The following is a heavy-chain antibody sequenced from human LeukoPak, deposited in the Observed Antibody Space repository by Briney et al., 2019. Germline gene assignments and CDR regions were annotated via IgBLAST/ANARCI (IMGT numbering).Heavy chain of an antibody. V-gene: IGHV3-7*01. J-gene: IGHJ4*02. CDR2: IKQDGSEK. Sequence: GGSLRLSCAASGSTFTSCWMNWVRQAPGKGLEWVANIKQDGSEKYYVDSVKGRFTISRDNAKNSLYLQMNSLRAEDTAVYYCASGYYYDNSGYYYNSYWGQGTLVTVSS. D-gene: IGHD3-22*01. CDR1: GSTFTSCW. CDR3: ASGYYYDNSGYYYNSY.